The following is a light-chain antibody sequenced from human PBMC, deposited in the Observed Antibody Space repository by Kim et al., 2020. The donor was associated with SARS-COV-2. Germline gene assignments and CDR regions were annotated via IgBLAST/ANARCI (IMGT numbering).Light chain of an antibody. CDR3: HQRSNRPPGT. Sequence: SPGERATLSCKTSESVRQSLAWYQHRPGQPPRILIFDASNRATGVPARCSGLGFGTDFTLTIDSLEPEDFAVYYCHQRSNRPPGTFGQGTKVDIK. J-gene: IGKJ1*01. CDR2: DAS. CDR1: ESVRQS. V-gene: IGKV3-11*01.